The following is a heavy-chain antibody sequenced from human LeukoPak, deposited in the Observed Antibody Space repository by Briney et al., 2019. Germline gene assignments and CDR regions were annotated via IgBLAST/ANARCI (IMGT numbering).Heavy chain of an antibody. J-gene: IGHJ4*02. CDR1: GASTTSYY. CDR3: ARDTRSYDTSGYYYFDY. Sequence: SETLSLTCSVSGASTTSYYWNWIRQAPGKGLEWIGYIYSDGITSYSPSLRSRVTISIDTSRNQFSLKLSSVTAADAAVYYCARDTRSYDTSGYYYFDYWGQGALVTVSS. D-gene: IGHD3-22*01. CDR2: IYSDGIT. V-gene: IGHV4-59*01.